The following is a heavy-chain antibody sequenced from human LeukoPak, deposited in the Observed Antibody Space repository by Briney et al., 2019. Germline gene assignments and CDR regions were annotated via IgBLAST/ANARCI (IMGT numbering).Heavy chain of an antibody. J-gene: IGHJ4*02. CDR1: GYTFTSYA. Sequence: ASVKVSCKASGYTFTSYAMHWVRQAPGQRLEWMGWINAGNGNTKYSQKFQGRVTITADESTSTAYMELSSLRSEDTAVYYCASEIAAASPGDYWGQGTLVTVSS. CDR2: INAGNGNT. V-gene: IGHV1-3*01. CDR3: ASEIAAASPGDY. D-gene: IGHD6-13*01.